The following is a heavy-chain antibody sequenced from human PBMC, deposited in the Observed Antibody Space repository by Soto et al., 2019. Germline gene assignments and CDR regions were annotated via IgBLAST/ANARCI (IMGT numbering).Heavy chain of an antibody. Sequence: VHLVESGGGLVRPGGSLRLSCAASGFIFTDYYMNWIRQSPGKGLEWISYISQYGSDTNYADSVKGRFTISRDNAKNTVYLEMNSLRDEDTAVYYCVSVARLAAHWGQGTLVTVSS. J-gene: IGHJ4*02. CDR2: ISQYGSDT. CDR3: VSVARLAAH. D-gene: IGHD6-25*01. CDR1: GFIFTDYY. V-gene: IGHV3-11*05.